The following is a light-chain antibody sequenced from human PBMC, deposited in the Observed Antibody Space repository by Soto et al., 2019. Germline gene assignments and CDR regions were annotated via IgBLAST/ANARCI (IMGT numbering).Light chain of an antibody. CDR2: GAS. CDR1: QSVSSSY. CDR3: KQYGSSPPGLT. Sequence: EIVLTQSPGTLSLSPGERATLSCRASQSVSSSYLAWYQQKPGQAPRLLIYGASSRATGIPDRFSGSGSGSDFTLTISRRGPEDFAVYYCKQYGSSPPGLTFGGGTKVEIK. J-gene: IGKJ4*01. V-gene: IGKV3-20*01.